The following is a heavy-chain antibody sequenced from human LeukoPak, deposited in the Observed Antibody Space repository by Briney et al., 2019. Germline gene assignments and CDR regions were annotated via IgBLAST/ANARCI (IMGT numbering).Heavy chain of an antibody. CDR1: GFTFSNYA. Sequence: GGALRLSCAASGFTFSNYAMHWVRQAPGGGLEGVAVISFDASKEYFAESVKGRFTISRDNSKATLYLHMHSLRIEDTALYFCARFKVGTNTTQKNAFDIWGRGTVVAVSS. D-gene: IGHD1-1*01. V-gene: IGHV3-30*01. CDR2: ISFDASKE. CDR3: ARFKVGTNTTQKNAFDI. J-gene: IGHJ3*02.